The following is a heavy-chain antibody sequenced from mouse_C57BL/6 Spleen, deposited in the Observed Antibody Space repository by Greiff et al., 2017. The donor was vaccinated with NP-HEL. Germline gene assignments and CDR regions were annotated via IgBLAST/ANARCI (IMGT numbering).Heavy chain of an antibody. V-gene: IGHV1-61*01. Sequence: QVQLQQPGAELVRPGSSVKLSCKASGYTFTSYWMDWVKQRPGQGLEWIGNIYPSDSETHYNQKFKDKATLTVDKSSSTAYMQLSSLTSEDSAVYYCARYSIYFDYWGQGTTLTVSS. D-gene: IGHD2-12*01. CDR2: IYPSDSET. J-gene: IGHJ2*01. CDR1: GYTFTSYW. CDR3: ARYSIYFDY.